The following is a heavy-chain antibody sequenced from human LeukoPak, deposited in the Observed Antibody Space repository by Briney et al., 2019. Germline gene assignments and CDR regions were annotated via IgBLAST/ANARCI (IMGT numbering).Heavy chain of an antibody. CDR2: INPSGGST. Sequence: ASVKVSCKASGYTFTSYYMHWVRQAPGQGLEWMGIINPSGGSTSYAQKFQGRVAMTRDMSTSTVYMELSSLRSEDTAVYYCARAPDYDFWSGYYRWFDPWGQGTLVTVSS. CDR3: ARAPDYDFWSGYYRWFDP. CDR1: GYTFTSYY. V-gene: IGHV1-46*01. J-gene: IGHJ5*02. D-gene: IGHD3-3*01.